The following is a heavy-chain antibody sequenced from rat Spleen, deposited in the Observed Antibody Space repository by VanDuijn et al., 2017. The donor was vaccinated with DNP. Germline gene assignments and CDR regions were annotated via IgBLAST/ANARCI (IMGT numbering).Heavy chain of an antibody. J-gene: IGHJ4*01. CDR1: GFSLTSYT. D-gene: IGHD1-4*01. V-gene: IGHV2-34*01. Sequence: QVQLKESGPGLAQPSQTLSLTCTVSGFSLTSYTVNWVRQPSGKGPEWMGRMWYDGDTVYNSALKSRLSISRDTSKSQVFLNMDSLQTEDTGTYYCARTTRPSALDAWGQGTSVTVSS. CDR3: ARTTRPSALDA. CDR2: MWYDGDT.